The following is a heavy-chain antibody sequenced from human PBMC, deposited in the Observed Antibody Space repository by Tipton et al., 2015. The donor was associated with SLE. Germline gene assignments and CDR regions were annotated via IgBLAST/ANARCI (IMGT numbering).Heavy chain of an antibody. V-gene: IGHV4-4*08. CDR3: ARDRSGSGWYEGACEI. CDR2: IYTSGST. CDR1: GGSISSYY. J-gene: IGHJ3*02. D-gene: IGHD6-19*01. Sequence: TLSLTCTVSGGSISSYYWSWIRLPPGKGLEWIGYIYTSGSTNYNPSLTSRVTISVDTSMNQFSLKLSSVTAADTAVYYCARDRSGSGWYEGACEIWGQGTMVTVSS.